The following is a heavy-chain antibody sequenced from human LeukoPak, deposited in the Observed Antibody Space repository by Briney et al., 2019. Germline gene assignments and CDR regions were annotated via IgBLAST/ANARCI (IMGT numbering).Heavy chain of an antibody. Sequence: SETLSLTCTVSGGSISSSYWSWIRQPPGKGLEWIGYIYYSGSTNYNPSLKSRVTISVDTSKNQFSLKLSSVTAADTAVYYCARGFGSLRGYFDYWGQGTLVTVSS. V-gene: IGHV4-59*12. D-gene: IGHD1-26*01. CDR1: GGSISSSY. CDR3: ARGFGSLRGYFDY. CDR2: IYYSGST. J-gene: IGHJ4*02.